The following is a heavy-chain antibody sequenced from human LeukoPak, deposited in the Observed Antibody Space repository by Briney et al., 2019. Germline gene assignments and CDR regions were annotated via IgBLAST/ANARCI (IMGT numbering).Heavy chain of an antibody. D-gene: IGHD1-26*01. CDR1: GFTFSSYS. J-gene: IGHJ4*02. CDR3: ARDIGSYLLDY. Sequence: TGGSLRLSCAASGFTFSSYSMNWVLQAPGKVLEWVSSISSSSSYIYYADSVKGRFTISRDNAKNSLYLQMNSLRAEDTAVYFCARDIGSYLLDYWGQGTLVTVSS. CDR2: ISSSSSYI. V-gene: IGHV3-21*04.